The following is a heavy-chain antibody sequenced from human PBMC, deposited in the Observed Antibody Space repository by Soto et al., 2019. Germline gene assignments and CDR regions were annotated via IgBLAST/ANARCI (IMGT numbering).Heavy chain of an antibody. CDR3: AKDTPTGTTDYFDY. V-gene: IGHV4-34*01. J-gene: IGHJ4*02. CDR2: INHRGST. Sequence: SETLSLTCAVYGGSFSGDYWSWIRQPPGKGLEWIGEINHRGSTNYNPSLKSRVTISVDTSKNQFSLKMSSVTAADTAVYYCAKDTPTGTTDYFDYWGQGTLVTVSS. D-gene: IGHD4-17*01. CDR1: GGSFSGDY.